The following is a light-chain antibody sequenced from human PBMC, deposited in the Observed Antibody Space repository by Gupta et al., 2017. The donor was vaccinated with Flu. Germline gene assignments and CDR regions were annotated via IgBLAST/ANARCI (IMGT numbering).Light chain of an antibody. Sequence: DIVMTQSPDSLAVSLGERATINCKSSRSILYSANKKNYLAWYQQKPGQPPKLLIFWASTRETGVPDRFTGSGSGTDFTLTISSLQAEDVAIYFCQQYDSLPYTFGQGTRLEIK. CDR1: RSILYSANKKNY. V-gene: IGKV4-1*01. J-gene: IGKJ2*01. CDR2: WAS. CDR3: QQYDSLPYT.